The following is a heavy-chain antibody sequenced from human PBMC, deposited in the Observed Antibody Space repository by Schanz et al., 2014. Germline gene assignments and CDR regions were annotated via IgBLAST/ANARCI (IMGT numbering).Heavy chain of an antibody. Sequence: QVQLVQSGAEVKKPGPSVKVSCKASGYTFISYGISWVRQATGQGLEWMGWMNPNSGNTGYAQKFQGRVTMTRNTSISTAYMELRSLRSDDTAVYYCARGGYSSGWYDRDIAHFDYWGQGTLVTVSS. CDR1: GYTFISYG. CDR2: MNPNSGNT. V-gene: IGHV1-8*01. J-gene: IGHJ4*02. D-gene: IGHD6-19*01. CDR3: ARGGYSSGWYDRDIAHFDY.